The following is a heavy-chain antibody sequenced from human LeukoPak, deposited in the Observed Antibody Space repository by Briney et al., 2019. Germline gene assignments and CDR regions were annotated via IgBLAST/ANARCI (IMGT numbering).Heavy chain of an antibody. CDR2: IKSDESDK. CDR1: GFTFSNYG. J-gene: IGHJ4*02. CDR3: TKGISTEDYRFFF. V-gene: IGHV3-30*02. Sequence: GGSLRLSCTTSGFTFSNYGIHWVRQAPGKGLEWVSFIKSDESDKHYADSVKGRFTISRDNSKNTLYLQMNSLRPEDTAVYYCTKGISTEDYRFFFWGQGAPVTVSS. D-gene: IGHD3-16*02.